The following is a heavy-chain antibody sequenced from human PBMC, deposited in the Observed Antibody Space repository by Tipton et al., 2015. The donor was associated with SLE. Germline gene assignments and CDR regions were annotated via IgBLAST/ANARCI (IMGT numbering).Heavy chain of an antibody. D-gene: IGHD4-17*01. CDR3: ARDKNGDYYDY. V-gene: IGHV4-59*12. J-gene: IGHJ4*02. CDR2: VYYSGST. Sequence: TLSLTCTISGGSISTYFWSWIRQPPGKGLEWIGYVYYSGSTRYNPSLTSRVSMSVDTSKNQFSLKLSSVTAADTAVYYCARDKNGDYYDYWGQGTLVTVSS. CDR1: GGSISTYF.